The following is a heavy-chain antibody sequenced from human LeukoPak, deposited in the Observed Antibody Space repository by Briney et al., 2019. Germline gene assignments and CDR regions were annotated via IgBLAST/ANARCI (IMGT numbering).Heavy chain of an antibody. D-gene: IGHD3-16*01. Sequence: GGSLRLSCAASGFTFSSYWMNWARQAPGKGLEWVASINHNGNVNYYVDSVKGRFTISRDNAKNSLCLQMSNLRAEDTAVYFCARGGGLDVWGQGATVTVSS. CDR3: ARGGGLDV. J-gene: IGHJ6*02. CDR1: GFTFSSYW. V-gene: IGHV3-7*03. CDR2: INHNGNVN.